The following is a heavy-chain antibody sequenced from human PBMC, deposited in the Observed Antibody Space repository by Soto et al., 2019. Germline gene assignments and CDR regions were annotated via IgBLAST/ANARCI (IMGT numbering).Heavy chain of an antibody. D-gene: IGHD2-2*01. CDR3: ASLQSYCSSTSCPAADY. CDR2: IYYSGST. J-gene: IGHJ4*02. CDR1: GGSIRSYY. Sequence: SETLSLTCTVSGGSIRSYYWIRIRQPPGKGLEWIGYIYYSGSTNYNPSLKSRVTISVDTSKNQFSLKLSSVTAADTAVYYCASLQSYCSSTSCPAADYWGQGTLVTVSS. V-gene: IGHV4-59*01.